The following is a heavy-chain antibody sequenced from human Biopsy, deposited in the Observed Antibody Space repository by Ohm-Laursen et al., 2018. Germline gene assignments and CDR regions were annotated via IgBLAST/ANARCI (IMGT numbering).Heavy chain of an antibody. CDR1: GFTFSNYG. D-gene: IGHD6-13*01. CDR2: ISHGGNDD. V-gene: IGHV3-30*18. J-gene: IGHJ4*02. CDR3: AKEETAYSSTSLDY. Sequence: SLRLSCSASGFTFSNYGIHWVRQAPGKGLEWVALISHGGNDDYYADSVKGRFTISRDNAKNTLFLQMNSLRAEDTAVYYCAKEETAYSSTSLDYWGQGTLVTVSS.